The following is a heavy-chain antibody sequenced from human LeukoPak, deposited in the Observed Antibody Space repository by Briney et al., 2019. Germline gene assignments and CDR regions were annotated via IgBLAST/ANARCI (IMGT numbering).Heavy chain of an antibody. Sequence: AASVKVSCKASGYTFTSYDIHWVRQATGQGLEWMGWMNPNSGNTGYAQKFQGRVTMTRNTSISTAYMELSSLRSEDTAVYYCARMWERMSGWAYYYYGMDVWGQGTTVTVSS. D-gene: IGHD6-19*01. CDR3: ARMWERMSGWAYYYYGMDV. J-gene: IGHJ6*02. V-gene: IGHV1-8*01. CDR1: GYTFTSYD. CDR2: MNPNSGNT.